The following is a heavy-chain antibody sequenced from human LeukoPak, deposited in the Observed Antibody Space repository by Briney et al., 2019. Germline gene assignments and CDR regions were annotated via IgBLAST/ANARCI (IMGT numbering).Heavy chain of an antibody. J-gene: IGHJ4*02. CDR2: INIDGSTT. Sequence: PGGSLRRSCAASGFSFSSYWMHWVRQAPGKGLVWVSRINIDGSTTTYADSVKGRFTISRDNAKNTLSLQMNSLRADDTAVYYCISDHTGHDDYWGQGTLVTVSS. V-gene: IGHV3-74*01. D-gene: IGHD1-1*01. CDR3: ISDHTGHDDY. CDR1: GFSFSSYW.